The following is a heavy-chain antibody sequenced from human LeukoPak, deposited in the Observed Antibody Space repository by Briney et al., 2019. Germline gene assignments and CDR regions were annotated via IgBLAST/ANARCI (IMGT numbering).Heavy chain of an antibody. CDR1: GGSISSSSYY. V-gene: IGHV4-39*07. D-gene: IGHD6-19*01. J-gene: IGHJ4*02. CDR2: IYYSGST. CDR3: ARDRQIAVAGKAFDY. Sequence: SETLSLTCTVSGGSISSSSYYWGWIRQPPGKGLEWIGSIYYSGSTYYNPSLKSRVTISVDTSKNQFSLKLSSVTAADTAVYYCARDRQIAVAGKAFDYWGQGTLVTVSS.